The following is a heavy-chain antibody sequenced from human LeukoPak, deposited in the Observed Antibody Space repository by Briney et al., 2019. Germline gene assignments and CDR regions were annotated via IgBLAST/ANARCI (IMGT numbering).Heavy chain of an antibody. V-gene: IGHV3-33*01. J-gene: IGHJ6*02. CDR3: AREIVVVPAAIEDYYGMDV. D-gene: IGHD2-2*02. Sequence: PGGSLRLSCAASGFTFSSYGMHWVRLAPGKGLEWVAVIWYDGSNKYYADSVKGRFTISRDNSKNTLYLQMNSLRAEDTAVYYCAREIVVVPAAIEDYYGMDVWGQGTTVTVSS. CDR2: IWYDGSNK. CDR1: GFTFSSYG.